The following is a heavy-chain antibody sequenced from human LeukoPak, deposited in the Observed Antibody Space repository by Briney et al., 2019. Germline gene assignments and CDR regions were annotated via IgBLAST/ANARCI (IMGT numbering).Heavy chain of an antibody. CDR2: ISPNSGGT. CDR3: ARVAAAAGAFRLGY. D-gene: IGHD6-13*01. V-gene: IGHV1-2*06. J-gene: IGHJ4*02. Sequence: ASVKVSCKASGYTFTGYYMHWVRQAPGQGLEWMGRISPNSGGTNYAQKFQGRVTMTRDTSISTAYMELSRLRSDDTAVYYCARVAAAAGAFRLGYWGQGTLVTVSS. CDR1: GYTFTGYY.